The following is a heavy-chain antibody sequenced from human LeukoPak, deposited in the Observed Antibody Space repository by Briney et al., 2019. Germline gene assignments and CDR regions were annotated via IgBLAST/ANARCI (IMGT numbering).Heavy chain of an antibody. Sequence: PGGSLRLSCAASGFTFSSYSMNWVRQAPGKGLEWVSYISSSSSTIYYADSVKGRFIISRDNAKNSLYLQMNSLRAEDTAVYYCARGGGGGSYYFPYYFDYWGQGTLVTVSS. D-gene: IGHD1-26*01. CDR2: ISSSSSTI. J-gene: IGHJ4*02. CDR1: GFTFSSYS. CDR3: ARGGGGGSYYFPYYFDY. V-gene: IGHV3-48*04.